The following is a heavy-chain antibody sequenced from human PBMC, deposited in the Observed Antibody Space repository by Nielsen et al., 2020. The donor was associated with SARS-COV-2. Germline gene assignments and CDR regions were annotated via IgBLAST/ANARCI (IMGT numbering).Heavy chain of an antibody. CDR1: GFTFDDYA. J-gene: IGHJ4*02. CDR3: ARERGATRFDY. V-gene: IGHV3-9*01. Sequence: GGSLRLSCTASGFTFDDYAMHWVRQAPGKGLEWVSGISWNSGSIGYADSVKGRFTISRDNAKNSLYLQMNSLRVEDTAMYYCARERGATRFDYWGQGTLVTVSS. D-gene: IGHD4/OR15-4a*01. CDR2: ISWNSGSI.